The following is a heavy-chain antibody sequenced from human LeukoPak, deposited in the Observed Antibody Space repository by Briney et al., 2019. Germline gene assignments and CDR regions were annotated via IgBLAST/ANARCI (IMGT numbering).Heavy chain of an antibody. J-gene: IGHJ4*02. CDR3: ARGRRSSGYSSPDY. Sequence: NPGGSLRLSCAASGLTFSNYSMNWVRQAPGKGLEWVSSISSSSSYIYYADSVKGRFTISRDHAKNSLFLQMNSLRAEDTAVYYCARGRRSSGYSSPDYWGQGTLVTVSS. V-gene: IGHV3-21*01. CDR2: ISSSSSYI. CDR1: GLTFSNYS. D-gene: IGHD3-22*01.